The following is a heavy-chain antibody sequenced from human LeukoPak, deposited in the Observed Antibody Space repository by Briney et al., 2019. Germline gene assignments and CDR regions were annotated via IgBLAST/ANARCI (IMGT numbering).Heavy chain of an antibody. CDR3: ARADSSGWYNP. CDR1: GYSFSSHW. D-gene: IGHD6-25*01. V-gene: IGHV5-51*01. J-gene: IGHJ5*02. CDR2: TYPGDSDT. Sequence: GESLKISCKASGYSFSSHWIGWVRQMPGKGLECMGITYPGDSDTRYSPSFQGQVTISADKSISTAYLQWSSLKASDTAMYYCARADSSGWYNPWGHGTLVTVSA.